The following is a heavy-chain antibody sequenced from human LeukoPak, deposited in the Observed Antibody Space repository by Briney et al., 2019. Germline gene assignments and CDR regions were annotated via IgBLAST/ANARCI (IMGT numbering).Heavy chain of an antibody. CDR3: ARGYYDILTGYFPLDY. V-gene: IGHV4-34*01. CDR1: GVSFSGYY. D-gene: IGHD3-9*01. Sequence: SENLSLTCAGYGVSFSGYYWIWIRQPPGKGLEWIGEINHSGSTNYNPSLKSRVTISVDTSKNQFSLKLSSVPAADTAVYYCARGYYDILTGYFPLDYWGQGTLVTVSS. J-gene: IGHJ4*02. CDR2: INHSGST.